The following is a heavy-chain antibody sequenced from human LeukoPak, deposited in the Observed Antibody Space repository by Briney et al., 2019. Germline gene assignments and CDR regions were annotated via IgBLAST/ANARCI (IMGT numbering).Heavy chain of an antibody. D-gene: IGHD3-3*01. CDR2: IKSKTDGGTT. CDR3: TTAQGSTYYDFWSGYYGYYYYYYMDV. V-gene: IGHV3-15*01. J-gene: IGHJ6*03. Sequence: GGSLRLSCAASGFTFSNAWMSWVRQAPGKGLEWVGRIKSKTDGGTTDYAAPVKGRSTISRDDSKNTLYLQMNSPKTEDIAVYYCTTAQGSTYYDFWSGYYGYYYYYYMDVWGKGTTVTVSS. CDR1: GFTFSNAW.